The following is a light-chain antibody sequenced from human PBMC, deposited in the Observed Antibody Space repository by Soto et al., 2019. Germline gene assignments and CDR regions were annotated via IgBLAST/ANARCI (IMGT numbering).Light chain of an antibody. CDR1: QSVSSN. CDR3: QQYNNWPLT. Sequence: EIVMTQSPATLSVSPGERATLSCRASQSVSSNLAWYHQKPGQAPRLLIYDASTRATVIPARFNGSGSGTEFTLTISSLEPEDLAVYYCQQYNNWPLTFGGGTKVDIK. V-gene: IGKV3-15*01. J-gene: IGKJ4*01. CDR2: DAS.